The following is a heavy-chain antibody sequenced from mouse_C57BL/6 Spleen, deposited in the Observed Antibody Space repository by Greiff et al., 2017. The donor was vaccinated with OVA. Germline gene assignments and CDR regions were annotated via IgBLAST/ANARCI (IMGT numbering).Heavy chain of an antibody. CDR3: ARLELRRVFDV. CDR1: GYTFTDYN. CDR2: INPNNGGT. Sequence: EVQLQQSGPELVKPGASVKIPCKASGYTFTDYNMDWVKQSHGKSLEWIGDINPNNGGTIYNQKFKGKATLTVDKSSSTAYMELRSLTSEDTAVYYCARLELRRVFDVWGTGTTVTVSS. V-gene: IGHV1-18*01. D-gene: IGHD2-4*01. J-gene: IGHJ1*03.